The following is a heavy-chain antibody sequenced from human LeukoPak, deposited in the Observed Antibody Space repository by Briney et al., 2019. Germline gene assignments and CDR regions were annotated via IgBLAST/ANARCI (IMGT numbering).Heavy chain of an antibody. CDR3: ARARSGSYLDWFDP. J-gene: IGHJ5*02. CDR2: IYYSGST. CDR1: GGSVSSGSYY. V-gene: IGHV4-61*01. Sequence: SETLSLTCTVSGGSVSSGSYYWSWIRQPPGKGLEWIGYIYYSGSTYYNPSLKSRVTISVDTSKNQFSLKLNSVTAADTAVYYCARARSGSYLDWFDPWGQGTLVTVSS. D-gene: IGHD3-10*01.